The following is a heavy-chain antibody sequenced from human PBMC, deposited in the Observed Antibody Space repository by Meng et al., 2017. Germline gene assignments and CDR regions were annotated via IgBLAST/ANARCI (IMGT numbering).Heavy chain of an antibody. V-gene: IGHV4-34*01. Sequence: QGPLQKGGAGLLKPSETLSLTCAVYGWSFSGYYWSWSRQPPGKGLEWIGEINHSGSTNYNPSLKSRVTISVDTSKNQFSLKLSSVTAADTAVYYCARVGSFLRDYWGQGTLVTVSS. CDR2: INHSGST. CDR3: ARVGSFLRDY. D-gene: IGHD2/OR15-2a*01. CDR1: GWSFSGYY. J-gene: IGHJ4*02.